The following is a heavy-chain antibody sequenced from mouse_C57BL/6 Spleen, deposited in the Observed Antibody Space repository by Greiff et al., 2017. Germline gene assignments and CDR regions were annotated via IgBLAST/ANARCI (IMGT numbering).Heavy chain of an antibody. J-gene: IGHJ3*01. V-gene: IGHV1-61*01. CDR2: IYPSDSET. D-gene: IGHD1-1*01. CDR1: GYTFTSYW. CDR3: ARGDYGSSQFAY. Sequence: QVQLQQPGAELVRPGSSVKLSCKASGYTFTSYWMDWVKQRPGQGLEWIGNIYPSDSETHYNQKFKDKATLTVDKSSSTAYMQLSSLTSEDSAVYYCARGDYGSSQFAYWGQGTLVTVSA.